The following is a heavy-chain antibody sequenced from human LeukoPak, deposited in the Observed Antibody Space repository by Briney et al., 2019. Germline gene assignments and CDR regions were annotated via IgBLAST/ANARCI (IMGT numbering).Heavy chain of an antibody. D-gene: IGHD6-13*01. V-gene: IGHV3-30*18. J-gene: IGHJ4*02. CDR2: ISYDGSNK. CDR1: GFTFSSYG. CDR3: AKAGIAAAGTQDY. Sequence: GGSLRLSCAASGFTFSSYGMHWDRQAPGKGLEWVAVISYDGSNKYYADSVKGRFTISRDNSKNTLYLQMNSLRAEDTAVYYCAKAGIAAAGTQDYWGQGTLVTVSS.